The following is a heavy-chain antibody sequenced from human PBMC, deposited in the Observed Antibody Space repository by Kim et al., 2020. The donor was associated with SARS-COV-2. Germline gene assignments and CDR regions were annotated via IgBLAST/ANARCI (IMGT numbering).Heavy chain of an antibody. J-gene: IGHJ4*02. CDR1: GYTFTTYA. CDR3: VTIFGVNIGLPYDF. D-gene: IGHD3-3*01. Sequence: ASVKVSCKASGYTFTTYAIHWVRQAPGQRLEWMGWINTGNGKSKYSQKFQGRVTITRDTSASTGYMELSTLRSEDTAVYYCVTIFGVNIGLPYDFWGQGTLVTVSS. V-gene: IGHV1-3*04. CDR2: INTGNGKS.